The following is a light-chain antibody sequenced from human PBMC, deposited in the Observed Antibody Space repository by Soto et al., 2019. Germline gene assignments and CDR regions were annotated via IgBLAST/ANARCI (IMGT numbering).Light chain of an antibody. J-gene: IGKJ1*01. CDR2: TAS. V-gene: IGKV1-39*01. CDR1: QSISSY. Sequence: DIHITQSPSSLSASVGDRVTITCRSSQSISSYLNWYQQKPGKAPKLLIFTASTLQSGVPSRFSASGSGTDFTLTISRLEPEDFAVYYCQQYAKAPLTFGQGTKVDIK. CDR3: QQYAKAPLT.